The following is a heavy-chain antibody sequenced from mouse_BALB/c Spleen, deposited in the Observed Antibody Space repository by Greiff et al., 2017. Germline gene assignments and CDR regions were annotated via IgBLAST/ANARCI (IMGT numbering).Heavy chain of an antibody. J-gene: IGHJ4*01. V-gene: IGHV3-6*02. CDR3: ARDPYDGYYYAMDY. CDR2: ISYDGSN. D-gene: IGHD2-3*01. Sequence: EVQLQESGPGLVKPSQSLSLTCSVTGYSITSGYYWNWIRQFPGNKLEWMGYISYDGSNNYNPSLKNRISITRDTSKNQFFLKLNSVTTEDTATYYCARDPYDGYYYAMDYWGQGTSVTVSS. CDR1: GYSITSGYY.